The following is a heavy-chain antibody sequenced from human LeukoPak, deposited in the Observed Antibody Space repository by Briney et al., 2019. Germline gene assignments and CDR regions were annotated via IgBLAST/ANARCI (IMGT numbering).Heavy chain of an antibody. Sequence: PSETLSLTCDVYGGSFSGYYWSWIRQPPGKGLEWIGEINHSGSTTYNPSLKSRVTISVDTSKNQFSLKLSSVTVADTAVYYCARGLDAFDIWGQGTMVTVSS. V-gene: IGHV4-34*01. CDR2: INHSGST. CDR1: GGSFSGYY. J-gene: IGHJ3*02. CDR3: ARGLDAFDI.